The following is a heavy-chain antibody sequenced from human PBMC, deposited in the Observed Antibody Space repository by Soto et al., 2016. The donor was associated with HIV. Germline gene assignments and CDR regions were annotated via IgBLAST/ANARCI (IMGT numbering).Heavy chain of an antibody. CDR3: VRGGLLETPRWFDS. CDR1: GFTFSTYA. CDR2: IWYDGSNK. D-gene: IGHD1-1*01. Sequence: VQLVESGGGVVQPGRSLRISCAASGFTFSTYAMDWVRQVPGKGLEWVAVIWYDGSNKYYADSVKGRFTISRDNSKNILYLQMDILRAEDTAVYYCVRGGLLETPRWFDSWGQGTLVTGLL. J-gene: IGHJ5*01. V-gene: IGHV3-33*01.